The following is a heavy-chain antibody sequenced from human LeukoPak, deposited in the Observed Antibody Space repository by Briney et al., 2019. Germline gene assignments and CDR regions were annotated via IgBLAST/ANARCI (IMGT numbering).Heavy chain of an antibody. CDR2: ISAYNGNT. CDR1: DYTFTSYG. CDR3: TKIATGKVDA. V-gene: IGHV1-18*01. D-gene: IGHD1-14*01. Sequence: ASVNLSCKASDYTFTSYGISWVREAPGQGLEWMGWISAYNGNTDYAPTHPARVTMTTDPSTSPAYMGLRNLRAEYPAMCHCTKIATGKVDAGGQGSLVTVSS. J-gene: IGHJ4*02.